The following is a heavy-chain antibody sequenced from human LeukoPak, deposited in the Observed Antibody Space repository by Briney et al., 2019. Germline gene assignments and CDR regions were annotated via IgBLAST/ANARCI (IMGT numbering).Heavy chain of an antibody. Sequence: SETLSLTCAVHGGSLSGYYWSWIRQPPGKGLEWIGEINHSGSTNYNPSLKSRVTISVDTSKNQFSLKLSSVTAADTAVYYCARGPYSSGCDYWGQGTLVTVSS. D-gene: IGHD6-19*01. J-gene: IGHJ4*02. CDR1: GGSLSGYY. V-gene: IGHV4-34*01. CDR3: ARGPYSSGCDY. CDR2: INHSGST.